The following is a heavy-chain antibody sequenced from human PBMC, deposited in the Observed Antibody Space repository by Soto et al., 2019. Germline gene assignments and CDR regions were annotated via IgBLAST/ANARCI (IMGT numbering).Heavy chain of an antibody. J-gene: IGHJ4*02. CDR1: GFTFSSYG. CDR2: ISYDGSNK. Sequence: GWSLRLSCAASGFTFSSYGMHWVRQAPGKGLEWVAVISYDGSNKYYADSVKGRFTISRDNSKNTLYLQMNSLRAEDTAVYYCAKDRARAKQQLVFYFDYWGQGTLVTVSS. D-gene: IGHD6-13*01. CDR3: AKDRARAKQQLVFYFDY. V-gene: IGHV3-30*18.